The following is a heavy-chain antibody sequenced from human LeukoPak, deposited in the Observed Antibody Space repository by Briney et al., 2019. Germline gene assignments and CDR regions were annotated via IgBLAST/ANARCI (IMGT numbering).Heavy chain of an antibody. V-gene: IGHV3-66*01. CDR2: IYSGGST. CDR1: GFTISSNY. D-gene: IGHD5-12*01. Sequence: QLGGSLRLSCAASGFTISSNYMSWVRQAPGKGLEWVSVIYSGGSTYYADSVKGRFTISRDNAKNSLYLQMNSLRAEDTAVYYCARDAEATIPYFDYWGQGTLVTVSS. CDR3: ARDAEATIPYFDY. J-gene: IGHJ4*02.